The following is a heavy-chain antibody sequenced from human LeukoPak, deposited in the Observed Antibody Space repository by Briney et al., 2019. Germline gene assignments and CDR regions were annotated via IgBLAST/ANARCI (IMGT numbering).Heavy chain of an antibody. CDR2: INLSGST. CDR3: ARVRPAGSRPRYYYYYGMDV. CDR1: GGSFSGYY. V-gene: IGHV4-34*01. Sequence: SETLSLTCAVYGGSFSGYYWSWIRQPPGKGLEWIGEINLSGSTNYNPSLKSRVTISVDTSKNQFSLKLSSVTAADTAVYYCARVRPAGSRPRYYYYYGMDVWGQGTTVTVSS. D-gene: IGHD6-19*01. J-gene: IGHJ6*02.